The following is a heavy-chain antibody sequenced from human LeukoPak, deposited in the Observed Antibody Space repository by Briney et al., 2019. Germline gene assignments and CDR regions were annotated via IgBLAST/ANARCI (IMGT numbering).Heavy chain of an antibody. CDR3: ARVGRTSWPGDY. CDR2: IYYTGST. Sequence: SETLSLTCTVSGGSLSSYYWSWIRQPPGKGLEFIGYIYYTGSTNYNPSLKSRVTTLVDTSQNQFSLALSSVTAADTAVYYCARVGRTSWPGDYWGQGTLVTVSS. D-gene: IGHD6-13*01. V-gene: IGHV4-59*01. CDR1: GGSLSSYY. J-gene: IGHJ4*02.